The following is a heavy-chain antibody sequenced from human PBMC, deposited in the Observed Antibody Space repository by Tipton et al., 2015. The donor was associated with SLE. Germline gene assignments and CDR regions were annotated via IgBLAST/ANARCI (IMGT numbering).Heavy chain of an antibody. CDR3: ARVHSSSWYGERNAFDI. J-gene: IGHJ3*02. V-gene: IGHV4-59*01. Sequence: GLVKPSETLSLTCTVSGGSISSYYWSWIRQPPGKGLEWIGYIYYSGSTNYNPSLKSRVTISVDTSKNQFSLKLSSVTAADTAVYYCARVHSSSWYGERNAFDIWGQGTMVTVSS. D-gene: IGHD6-13*01. CDR2: IYYSGST. CDR1: GGSISSYY.